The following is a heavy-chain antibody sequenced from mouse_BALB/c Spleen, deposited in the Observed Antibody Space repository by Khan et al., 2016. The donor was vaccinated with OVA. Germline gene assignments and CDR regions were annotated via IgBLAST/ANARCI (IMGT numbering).Heavy chain of an antibody. CDR2: ISDGGTST. Sequence: EVELVESGGGLVKPGGSLKLSCAASGFTFSDYYMYWVRQTPEKRLEWVATISDGGTSTYYPDSVKGRFTISRDNATNSLYLQLTSLQSEDTALFYCVRAGYGAFAYGGQGTPVTVSA. J-gene: IGHJ3*01. V-gene: IGHV5-4*02. D-gene: IGHD1-1*02. CDR1: GFTFSDYY. CDR3: VRAGYGAFAY.